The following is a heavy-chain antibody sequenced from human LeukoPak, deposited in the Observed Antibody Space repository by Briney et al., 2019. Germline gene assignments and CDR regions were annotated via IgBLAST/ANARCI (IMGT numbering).Heavy chain of an antibody. J-gene: IGHJ3*02. CDR3: ARGHVDTATLGVWDNDAFDI. CDR1: GGSISSYY. D-gene: IGHD5-18*01. Sequence: PSETLSLTCTVSGGSISSYYWSWIRQPAGKGLEWIGRIYTSGSTNYNPSLESRVTMSVDTSKNQFSLKLSSVTAADTAVYYCARGHVDTATLGVWDNDAFDIWGQGTMVTVSS. CDR2: IYTSGST. V-gene: IGHV4-4*07.